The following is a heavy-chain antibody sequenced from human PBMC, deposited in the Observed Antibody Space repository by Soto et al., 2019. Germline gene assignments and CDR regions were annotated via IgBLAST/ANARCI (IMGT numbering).Heavy chain of an antibody. D-gene: IGHD5-12*01. Sequence: QVQLQQWGAGLLKPSETLSLTCAVYGGSFSGYYWSWIRQPPGKGLEWIGEINHSGSTNYNPSLKRXXTXSXXTSKNQFSLKLSSVTAADTAVYYCARDLVARYFDLWGRGTLVTVSS. J-gene: IGHJ2*01. V-gene: IGHV4-34*01. CDR1: GGSFSGYY. CDR3: ARDLVARYFDL. CDR2: INHSGST.